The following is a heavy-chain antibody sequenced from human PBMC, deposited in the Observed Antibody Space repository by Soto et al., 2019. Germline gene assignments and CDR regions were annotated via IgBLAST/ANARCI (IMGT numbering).Heavy chain of an antibody. CDR2: INHSGST. J-gene: IGHJ5*02. V-gene: IGHV4-34*01. D-gene: IGHD4-4*01. CDR1: GGSFSGYY. Sequence: QVQLQQWGAGLLKPSETLSLTCAVYGGSFSGYYWSWIRQPPGKGLEWIGEINHSGSTNYNPSLKSRVTISVDTSKNQCSLKLSSVTAADTAVYYCARGPMARRVTTVLARANWFDPWGQGTLVTVSS. CDR3: ARGPMARRVTTVLARANWFDP.